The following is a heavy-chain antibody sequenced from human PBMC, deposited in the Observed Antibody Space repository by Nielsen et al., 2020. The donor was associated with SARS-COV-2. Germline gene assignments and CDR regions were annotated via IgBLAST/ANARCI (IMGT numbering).Heavy chain of an antibody. Sequence: GGSLRLSCAASGFTFSSYAMHWVRQAPGKGLERVAVISYDGSNKYYADSVKGRFTISRDNSKNTLYLQMNSLRAEDTAVYYCARESYYYGSGSYYKAIGYWGQGTLVTVSS. CDR1: GFTFSSYA. J-gene: IGHJ4*02. CDR2: ISYDGSNK. D-gene: IGHD3-10*01. V-gene: IGHV3-30*04. CDR3: ARESYYYGSGSYYKAIGY.